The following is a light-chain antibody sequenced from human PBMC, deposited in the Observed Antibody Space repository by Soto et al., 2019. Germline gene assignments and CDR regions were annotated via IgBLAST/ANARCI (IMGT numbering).Light chain of an antibody. CDR2: EVS. Sequence: QSVLTQPASVSGSPGQSITISCTGTSSDVGGYNYVSWYQQHPGKAPKLMIYEVSNRPSGVSNRFSGSKSGNTASLTISGLQAEVEADYYCSSYTSSSTVYVFGTGTKVTVL. CDR1: SSDVGGYNY. J-gene: IGLJ1*01. V-gene: IGLV2-14*01. CDR3: SSYTSSSTVYV.